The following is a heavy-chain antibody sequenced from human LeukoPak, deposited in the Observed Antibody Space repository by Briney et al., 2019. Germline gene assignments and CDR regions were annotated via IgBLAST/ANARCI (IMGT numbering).Heavy chain of an antibody. D-gene: IGHD6-19*01. CDR1: GDSVSSNSVA. CDR2: TYYRSKWYN. J-gene: IGHJ4*02. Sequence: SQTLSLTCAVSGDSVSSNSVAWNWNRQSPARGLEWLGRTYYRSKWYNENALSMKGRITINPDTSKNQSSLQLNSVTPEDTAVYYCARDSRAVVDYWAQGTLVTVSS. V-gene: IGHV6-1*01. CDR3: ARDSRAVVDY.